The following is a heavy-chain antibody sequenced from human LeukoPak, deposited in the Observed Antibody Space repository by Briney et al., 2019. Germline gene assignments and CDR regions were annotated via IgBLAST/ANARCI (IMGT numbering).Heavy chain of an antibody. D-gene: IGHD6-13*01. CDR3: ASYSSSWTYYFDY. Sequence: PSETLSLTCTVSGGSISSGGYYWSWIRQHPGKGLEWIGYIYYSGSTYYNPSLKSRVTISVDTSKNQFSLKLSSVTAADTAVYYCASYSSSWTYYFDYWGQGTLVTVSS. V-gene: IGHV4-31*03. J-gene: IGHJ4*02. CDR1: GGSISSGGYY. CDR2: IYYSGST.